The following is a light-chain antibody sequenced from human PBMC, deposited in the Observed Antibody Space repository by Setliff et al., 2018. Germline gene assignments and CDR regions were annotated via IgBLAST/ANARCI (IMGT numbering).Light chain of an antibody. CDR3: IPYTSSTTLVV. Sequence: DYNFVSWYQQHPGKAPKLIIFDINNRPSGVSHRFSASKSGNTASLTISGLQAEDEADYYCIPYTSSTTLVVFGGGTKVTVL. J-gene: IGLJ2*01. CDR2: DIN. V-gene: IGLV2-14*03. CDR1: DYNF.